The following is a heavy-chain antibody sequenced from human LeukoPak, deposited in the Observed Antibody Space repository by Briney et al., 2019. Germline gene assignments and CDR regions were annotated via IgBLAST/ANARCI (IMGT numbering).Heavy chain of an antibody. Sequence: GGTLRLSCAASGFTFSSYSMNWVRQAPGKGLEWVSYISSSSSTIYYADSVKGRFTISRDNAKNSLYLQMNSLRAEDTAVYYCAKVVSSGYYRLIDYWGQGTLVTVSS. CDR1: GFTFSSYS. D-gene: IGHD3-22*01. CDR2: ISSSSSTI. J-gene: IGHJ4*02. V-gene: IGHV3-48*01. CDR3: AKVVSSGYYRLIDY.